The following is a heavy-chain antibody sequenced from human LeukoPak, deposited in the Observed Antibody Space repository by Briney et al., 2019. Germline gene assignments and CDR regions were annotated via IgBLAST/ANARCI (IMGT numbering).Heavy chain of an antibody. Sequence: PGGSLRLSCAASGFTFSSSAMHWVRQAPGKGLEWVAFIRFDGTNKYYADSVKGRFTISRDNSKNTLYLQMNSQRAEDTAVYYCAKGYSYGYEYWGQGALVTVSS. J-gene: IGHJ4*02. CDR3: AKGYSYGYEY. CDR2: IRFDGTNK. CDR1: GFTFSSSA. V-gene: IGHV3-30*02. D-gene: IGHD5-18*01.